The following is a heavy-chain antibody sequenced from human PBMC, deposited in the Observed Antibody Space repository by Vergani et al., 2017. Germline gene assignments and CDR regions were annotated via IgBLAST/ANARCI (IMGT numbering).Heavy chain of an antibody. CDR1: GSTFSSYS. CDR2: ISSSSSTI. V-gene: IGHV3-48*01. CDR3: ARVATIGWFDP. J-gene: IGHJ5*02. D-gene: IGHD5-12*01. Sequence: EVQLVESGGGLVQPGGSLRLSCAASGSTFSSYSMNWVRQAPGKGLEWVSYISSSSSTIYYADSVKGRFTISRDNAKNSLYLQMNSLRAEDTAVYYCARVATIGWFDPWGQGTLVTVSS.